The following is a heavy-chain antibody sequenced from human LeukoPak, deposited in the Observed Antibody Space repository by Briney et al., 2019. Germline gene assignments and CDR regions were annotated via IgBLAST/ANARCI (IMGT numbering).Heavy chain of an antibody. CDR1: GFTFSSYA. CDR2: ISYDGSNK. D-gene: IGHD3-10*01. V-gene: IGHV3-30*04. Sequence: PGGSLRLSCAASGFTFSSYAMHWVRQAPGKGLEWVAVISYDGSNKYYADSVKGRFTISRDNSKNTPYLQMNSLRAEDTAVYYCARDLFPMVRGVMVFWGQGTLVTVSS. CDR3: ARDLFPMVRGVMVF. J-gene: IGHJ4*02.